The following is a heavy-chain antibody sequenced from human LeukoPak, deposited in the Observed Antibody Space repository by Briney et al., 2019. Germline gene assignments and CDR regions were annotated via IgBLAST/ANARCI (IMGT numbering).Heavy chain of an antibody. V-gene: IGHV4-59*01. J-gene: IGHJ6*02. CDR3: ARSYYGSGSGRYYYYYGMDV. CDR2: IYYSGST. CDR1: GGSISSYY. Sequence: SETLSLTCTVSGGSISSYYWSWIRQPPGKGLEWIGYIYYSGSTNYNPSLKSRATISVDTSKNQFSLKLSSVTAADTAVYYCARSYYGSGSGRYYYYYGMDVWGQGTTVTVSS. D-gene: IGHD3-10*01.